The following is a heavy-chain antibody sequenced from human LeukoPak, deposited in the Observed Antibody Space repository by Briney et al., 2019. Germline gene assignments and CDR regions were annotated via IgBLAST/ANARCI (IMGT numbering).Heavy chain of an antibody. CDR1: GYTFTSCG. Sequence: ASVKVSCKASGYTFTSCGISWVRQAPGQGLEWMGWISAYNGNTNYAQKLQGRVTMTTDTSTSTAYMELRSLRSDDTAVYYCARERLVAVAHYYYYGMDVWGQGTTVTVSS. D-gene: IGHD6-19*01. CDR3: ARERLVAVAHYYYYGMDV. CDR2: ISAYNGNT. J-gene: IGHJ6*02. V-gene: IGHV1-18*01.